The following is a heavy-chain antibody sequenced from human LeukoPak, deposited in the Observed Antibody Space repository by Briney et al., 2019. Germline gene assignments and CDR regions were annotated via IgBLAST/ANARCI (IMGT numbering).Heavy chain of an antibody. D-gene: IGHD3-3*01. V-gene: IGHV4-39*07. Sequence: PSETLSLTCTVSGGSVSSGSYYWSWIRQPPGKGLEWIGEINHSGSTNYNPSLKSRVTISVDTSKNQFSLKLSSVTAADTAVYYCAAQYPPDRDFWSGYYLVWGQGTLVTVSS. CDR1: GGSVSSGSYY. CDR2: INHSGST. J-gene: IGHJ4*02. CDR3: AAQYPPDRDFWSGYYLV.